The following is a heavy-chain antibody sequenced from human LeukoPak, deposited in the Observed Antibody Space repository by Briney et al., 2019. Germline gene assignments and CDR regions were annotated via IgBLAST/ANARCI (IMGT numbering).Heavy chain of an antibody. CDR1: GFTFSDYY. CDR2: ISSGSGYT. CDR3: ARGGGSGSYESFDY. D-gene: IGHD3-10*01. Sequence: SGGSLRLSCAASGFTFSDYYMSWIRQAPGKGLEWVSYISSGSGYTNYADSVKGRFTISRDISKNTLYLQMNSLRAEDTAVYYCARGGGSGSYESFDYWGQGALVTVSS. J-gene: IGHJ4*02. V-gene: IGHV3-11*05.